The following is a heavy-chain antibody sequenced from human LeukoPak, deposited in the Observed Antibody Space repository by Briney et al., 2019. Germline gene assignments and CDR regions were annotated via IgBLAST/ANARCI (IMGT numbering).Heavy chain of an antibody. D-gene: IGHD3-9*01. CDR1: GGSISSYY. V-gene: IGHV4-59*01. Sequence: SETLSLTCTVSGGSISSYYWSWIRQPPGKGLEWIGYIYYSGSTNYNPSLKSRVTISVDTSKNQFSLKLSSVTAADTAVYYCARDEPSILTGDHTFDPWGQGTLVTVSS. J-gene: IGHJ5*02. CDR3: ARDEPSILTGDHTFDP. CDR2: IYYSGST.